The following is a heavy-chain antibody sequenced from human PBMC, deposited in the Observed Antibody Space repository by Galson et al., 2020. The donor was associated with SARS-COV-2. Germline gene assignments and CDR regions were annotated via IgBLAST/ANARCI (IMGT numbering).Heavy chain of an antibody. CDR3: ARDSLDSSSPHDAFDI. V-gene: IGHV4-30-4*01. CDR1: GGSISSGDYY. Sequence: SQTLSLTCTVSGGSISSGDYYWSWIRQPPGKGLEWIGYIYYSGSTYYNPSLKSRVTISVDTSKNQFSLKLSSVTAADTAVYYCARDSLDSSSPHDAFDIWGQGTMVTVSS. CDR2: IYYSGST. J-gene: IGHJ3*02. D-gene: IGHD6-6*01.